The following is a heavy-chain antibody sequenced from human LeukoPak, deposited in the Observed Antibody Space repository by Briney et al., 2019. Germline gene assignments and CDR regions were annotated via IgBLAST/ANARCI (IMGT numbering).Heavy chain of an antibody. CDR3: AKTKGYPYYFDY. CDR1: GFTFSSYA. V-gene: IGHV3-23*01. D-gene: IGHD6-13*01. CDR2: ISGSGGST. Sequence: PGGSLRLSCVASGFTFSSYAVTWGRQAPGRGLEWVSAISGSGGSTYYADSVKGRFTISRDNSKNTLYLQMNSLRAEDTAVYSCAKTKGYPYYFDYWGQGILLTVSS. J-gene: IGHJ4*02.